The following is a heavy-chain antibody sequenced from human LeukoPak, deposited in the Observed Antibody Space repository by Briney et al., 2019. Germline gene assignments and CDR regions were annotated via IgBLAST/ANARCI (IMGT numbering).Heavy chain of an antibody. V-gene: IGHV1-46*01. Sequence: EASVKVSCKASGYTSTSYYMHWVRQAPGQGLEWVGIINPRGGSASSAQKFQGRVTLTRDTSTSTVYMELSSLRSQDTAVYYCARDYHGSGSLTTFDYWGQGTLVTVSS. CDR3: ARDYHGSGSLTTFDY. D-gene: IGHD3-10*01. CDR2: INPRGGSA. CDR1: GYTSTSYY. J-gene: IGHJ4*02.